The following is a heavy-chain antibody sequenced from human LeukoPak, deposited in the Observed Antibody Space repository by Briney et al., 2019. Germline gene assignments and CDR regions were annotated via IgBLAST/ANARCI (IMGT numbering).Heavy chain of an antibody. CDR1: GFTVSSNY. Sequence: GSLRLSCAASGFTVSSNYMSWVRQAPGKGLEWVSTFSASSTSTYYADSVKGRFTISRDNSKNTLYLQMNSLRDEDTAVYYCAKGDTYYDLLTCFDFWGPGTLVTVSS. CDR3: AKGDTYYDLLTCFDF. J-gene: IGHJ4*02. D-gene: IGHD3-9*01. V-gene: IGHV3-23*01. CDR2: FSASSTST.